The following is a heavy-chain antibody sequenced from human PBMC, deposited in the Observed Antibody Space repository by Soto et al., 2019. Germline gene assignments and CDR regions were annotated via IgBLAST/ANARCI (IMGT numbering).Heavy chain of an antibody. CDR1: GYTFTGYG. CDR2: INAGNGNT. CDR3: ARDPNDSSAYYHHYYYGMDV. Sequence: QIPLMQSGAEVKKPGASVKVSCKASGYTFTGYGIHWVRQAPGQRLEWTGWINAGNGNTKYSEKFQGRVTITRDTSASTAYLELSSLRSEDTAVYYCARDPNDSSAYYHHYYYGMDVWGQGTTVTVSS. J-gene: IGHJ6*02. D-gene: IGHD3-22*01. V-gene: IGHV1-3*01.